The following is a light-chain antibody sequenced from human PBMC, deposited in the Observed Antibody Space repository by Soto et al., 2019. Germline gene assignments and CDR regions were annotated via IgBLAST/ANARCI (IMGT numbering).Light chain of an antibody. CDR3: QQYNNWPRT. CDR1: QTVRNNY. V-gene: IGKV3-20*01. CDR2: DAS. J-gene: IGKJ1*01. Sequence: EFVLTPSPGTLSLSPGDRATLSCRASQTVRNNYLAWYQQKPGQAPRLLIYDASSRATGIPDRFSGSGSGTEFTLTISSLQSEDFAVYYCQQYNNWPRTFGQGTKVDIK.